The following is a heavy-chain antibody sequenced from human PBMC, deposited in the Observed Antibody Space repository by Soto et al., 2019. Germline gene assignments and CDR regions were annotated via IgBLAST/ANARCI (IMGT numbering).Heavy chain of an antibody. CDR2: ISYDGSNK. CDR3: AKDSLPIFGVVQHYYYYGMDV. V-gene: IGHV3-30*18. Sequence: GGSLRLSCAASGFTFSSYGMHWVRQAPGKGLEWVAVISYDGSNKYYADSVKGRFTISRDNSKNTLYLQMNSLRAEDTAVYYCAKDSLPIFGVVQHYYYYGMDVWGQGTTVTVSS. D-gene: IGHD3-3*01. CDR1: GFTFSSYG. J-gene: IGHJ6*02.